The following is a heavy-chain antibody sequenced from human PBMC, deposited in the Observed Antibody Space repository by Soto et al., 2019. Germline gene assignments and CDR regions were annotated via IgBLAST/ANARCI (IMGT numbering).Heavy chain of an antibody. CDR2: IYKGGST. CDR3: ARDLAAQADH. J-gene: IGHJ4*02. CDR1: GFTVSGDY. Sequence: GGSLRLSCEASGFTVSGDYMSWVRQSPGKGLEWVSVIYKGGSTYYADSVKGRFSFSRDTSKNTLYLQMNSLRVEDTAVYYCARDLAAQADHWGQGTLVTVSS. V-gene: IGHV3-66*01.